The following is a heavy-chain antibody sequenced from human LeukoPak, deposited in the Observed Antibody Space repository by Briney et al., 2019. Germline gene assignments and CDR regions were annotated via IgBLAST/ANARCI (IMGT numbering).Heavy chain of an antibody. Sequence: PGGSLRLSCAASGFTVSSNYMSWVRQAPGKRLEWVSLIHSGGGQTYYADSVRGRFTVSRDNSKNTLYVHMNSLRVEDTAVYYCARGYSPKDWGQGTLVAVSS. V-gene: IGHV3-66*01. CDR2: IHSGGGQT. CDR3: ARGYSPKD. J-gene: IGHJ4*02. CDR1: GFTVSSNY. D-gene: IGHD2-15*01.